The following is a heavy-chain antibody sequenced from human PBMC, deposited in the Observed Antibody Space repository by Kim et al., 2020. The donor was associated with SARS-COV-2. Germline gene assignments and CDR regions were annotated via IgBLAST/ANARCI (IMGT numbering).Heavy chain of an antibody. D-gene: IGHD3-3*01. J-gene: IGHJ3*02. V-gene: IGHV4-31*03. CDR3: ARVARITIFGVVNSAFDI. CDR2: IYYSGST. Sequence: SETLSLTCTVSGGSISSGGYYWSWIRQHPGKGLEWIGYIYYSGSTYYKPSLKSRVTISVDTSKNQFSLKLSSVTAADTAVYYCARVARITIFGVVNSAFDIWGQGKMVTVSS. CDR1: GGSISSGGYY.